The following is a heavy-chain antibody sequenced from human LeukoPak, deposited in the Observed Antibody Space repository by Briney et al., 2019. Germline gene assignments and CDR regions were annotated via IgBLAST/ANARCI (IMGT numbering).Heavy chain of an antibody. CDR3: ARESVAARPPYYFDY. CDR1: GGTFSSYA. D-gene: IGHD6-6*01. V-gene: IGHV1-69*04. J-gene: IGHJ4*02. Sequence: SVKVSCKASGGTFSSYAISWVRQAPGQGLEWMGRIIPTLGIANYAQKFQGRVTITADKSTSTAYMELSSLRSEDTAVYYCARESVAARPPYYFDYWGQGTLVTVSS. CDR2: IIPTLGIA.